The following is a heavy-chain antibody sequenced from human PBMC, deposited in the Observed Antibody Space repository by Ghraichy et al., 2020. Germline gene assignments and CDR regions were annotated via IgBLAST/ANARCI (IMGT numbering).Heavy chain of an antibody. Sequence: SQTLSLTCAVYGGSFSDYYWSWIRQPPGKGLEWIGEINHSGSTNYNPSLKSRVTISVDTSKNQFSLKLSSVTAADTAVYYCARQIGAGYSFGFFDSWGQGTLVTVSS. J-gene: IGHJ4*02. CDR3: ARQIGAGYSFGFFDS. CDR1: GGSFSDYY. V-gene: IGHV4-34*01. D-gene: IGHD5-18*01. CDR2: INHSGST.